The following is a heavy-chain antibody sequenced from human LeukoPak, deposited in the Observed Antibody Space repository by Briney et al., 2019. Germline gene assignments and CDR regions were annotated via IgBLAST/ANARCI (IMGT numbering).Heavy chain of an antibody. D-gene: IGHD2-15*01. Sequence: SETLSLTCTVSGGSIGSYYWSWIRQPPGKGLEWIGYIYSSGSTNYNPSLKSRVTISLDTSKNQFSLKLSFVTAADTAVYFCAREAATGYFDYCGQGTLVTVSS. CDR3: AREAATGYFDY. V-gene: IGHV4-59*01. CDR2: IYSSGST. CDR1: GGSIGSYY. J-gene: IGHJ4*02.